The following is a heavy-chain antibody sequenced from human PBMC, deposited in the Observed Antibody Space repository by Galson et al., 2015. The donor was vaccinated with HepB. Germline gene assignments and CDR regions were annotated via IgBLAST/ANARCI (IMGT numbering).Heavy chain of an antibody. CDR3: ARDFICTRTSCYKHLFDY. V-gene: IGHV3-7*03. CDR1: GFTFSTYW. Sequence: SLRLSCAASGFTFSTYWMTWVRQSPGKGLQWVANIKYDGSEKYYMDSVRGRFTISRDNAKNSLYLQMNSLRADDAAVYYCARDFICTRTSCYKHLFDYWGQGTVVTVSS. D-gene: IGHD2-2*02. CDR2: IKYDGSEK. J-gene: IGHJ4*02.